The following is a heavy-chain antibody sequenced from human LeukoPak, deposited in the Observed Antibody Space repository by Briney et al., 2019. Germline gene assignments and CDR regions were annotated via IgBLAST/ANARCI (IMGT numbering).Heavy chain of an antibody. CDR2: IYYSGST. J-gene: IGHJ5*02. V-gene: IGHV4-61*01. CDR1: GGSISSSSYY. D-gene: IGHD6-6*01. CDR3: ARGGVSIAARWFDP. Sequence: SETLSLTCTVSGGSISSSSYYWSWIRQPPGKGLEWIGYIYYSGSTNYNPSLKSRVTISVDTSKNQFSLKLSSVTAADTAVYYCARGGVSIAARWFDPWGQGTLVTVSS.